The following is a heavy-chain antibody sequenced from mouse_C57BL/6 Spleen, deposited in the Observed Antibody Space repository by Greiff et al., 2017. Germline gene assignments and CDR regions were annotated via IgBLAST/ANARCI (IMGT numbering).Heavy chain of an antibody. V-gene: IGHV1-15*01. J-gene: IGHJ1*03. D-gene: IGHD1-1*01. CDR1: GYTFTDYE. CDR2: IDPETGGT. CDR3: TKSYYGSSYWYFDV. Sequence: QVQLQQSGAELVRPGASVTLSCKASGYTFTDYEMHWVKQTPVHGLEWIGAIDPETGGTAYNQKFKGKAILTADKSSSTAYMELRSLTSEDSAVYDCTKSYYGSSYWYFDVWGKGTTVTVSS.